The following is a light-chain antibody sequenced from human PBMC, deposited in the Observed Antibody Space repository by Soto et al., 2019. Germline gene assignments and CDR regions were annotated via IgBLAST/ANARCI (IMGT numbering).Light chain of an antibody. CDR2: EVS. V-gene: IGLV2-8*01. J-gene: IGLJ2*01. CDR3: TSHAGTINLV. CDR1: SSDVGGYNY. Sequence: QSVLTQPPSASGSPGQLVTISCTGTSSDVGGYNYVSWYQQHPGKAPKLMIYEVSKRPSGVPDRFSGSKSGNTASLTVSGLQAEDEADYYCTSHAGTINLVFGGGTKLTVL.